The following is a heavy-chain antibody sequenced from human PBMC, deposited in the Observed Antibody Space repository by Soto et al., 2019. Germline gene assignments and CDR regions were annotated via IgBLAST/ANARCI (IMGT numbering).Heavy chain of an antibody. J-gene: IGHJ3*02. V-gene: IGHV3-30*18. Sequence: PGGSLRLSCAASGFTFSSYVIHWVRQAPGKGLEWVAVISYDGSSKSYADSVKGRFTISRDNSKNTLYLEMNSLGVEDTAMFYCAKGLRSRVGSFDAFDIWGQGTMVTVPS. D-gene: IGHD1-26*01. CDR2: ISYDGSSK. CDR3: AKGLRSRVGSFDAFDI. CDR1: GFTFSSYV.